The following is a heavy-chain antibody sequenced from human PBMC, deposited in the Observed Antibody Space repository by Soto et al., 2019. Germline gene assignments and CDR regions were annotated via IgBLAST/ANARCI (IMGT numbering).Heavy chain of an antibody. V-gene: IGHV3-23*01. J-gene: IGHJ4*02. CDR2: ISGSGGST. Sequence: EVQLLESGGGLVQPGGSLRLSCAASGFTFSSYAMSWVRQAPGQGLEWVSAISGSGGSTYYADSVKGRFTISRDNTKNTLYLQMNSLRAEDTAVYYCAKALAGLIGHEGHNWGQGTLVTVSS. CDR3: AKALAGLIGHEGHN. CDR1: GFTFSSYA. D-gene: IGHD3-10*01.